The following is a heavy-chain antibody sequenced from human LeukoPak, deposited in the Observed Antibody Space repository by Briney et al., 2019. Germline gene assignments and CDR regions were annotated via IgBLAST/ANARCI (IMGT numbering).Heavy chain of an antibody. CDR1: GGSISSSSYY. D-gene: IGHD2-2*01. J-gene: IGHJ4*02. CDR2: IYYSGST. Sequence: SETLSLTCTVSGGSISSSSYYWGWIRQPPGKGLEWIGSIYYSGSTNYNPSLKSRVTISVDTSKNQFSLKLSSVTAADTAVYYCARGLYCSSTSCYLEAAGYYFDYWGQGTLVTVSS. CDR3: ARGLYCSSTSCYLEAAGYYFDY. V-gene: IGHV4-39*07.